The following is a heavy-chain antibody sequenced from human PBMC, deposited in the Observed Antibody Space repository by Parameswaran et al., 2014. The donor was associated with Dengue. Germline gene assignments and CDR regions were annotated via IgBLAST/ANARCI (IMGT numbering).Heavy chain of an antibody. Sequence: VRQAPGKGLEWVAVIAFDGKEKYYADSVQDRFAISSDSSKNTIYLEMDSLRSEDTAVYYCTRRGTDTSSSEYFQYWGQGTLVTVSS. J-gene: IGHJ1*01. CDR2: IAFDGKEK. CDR3: TRRGTDTSSSEYFQY. V-gene: IGHV3-30*09. D-gene: IGHD6-6*01.